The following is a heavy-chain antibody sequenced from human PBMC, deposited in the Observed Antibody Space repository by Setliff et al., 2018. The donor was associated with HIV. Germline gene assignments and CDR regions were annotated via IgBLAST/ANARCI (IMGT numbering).Heavy chain of an antibody. D-gene: IGHD5-18*01. CDR1: GFSFSSYW. CDR2: ITNDGTRT. Sequence: GGSLRLSCVASGFSFSSYWIQWVRQAPGVGLEWVAYITNDGTRTAYADSVKGRFTISRDNAKNTVYLQINNLRGEDTAVYYCVRDGGYGTPFDYWVPETLLVTVSS. V-gene: IGHV3-74*01. CDR3: VRDGGYGTPFDY. J-gene: IGHJ4*03.